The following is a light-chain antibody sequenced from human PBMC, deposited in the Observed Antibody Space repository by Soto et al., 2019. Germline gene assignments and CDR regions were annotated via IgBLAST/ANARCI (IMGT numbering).Light chain of an antibody. CDR1: QSVRSDY. CDR2: GVS. Sequence: EIVLTQSPDTLSLSPGQRATLSCRASQSVRSDYFAWYQQKPGQAPRVIIFGVSTRATGVPGRFSGSGSGTDFALTISRLEPEDFALYYCQQYGNSPLTFGGGTKVDIK. J-gene: IGKJ4*01. CDR3: QQYGNSPLT. V-gene: IGKV3-20*01.